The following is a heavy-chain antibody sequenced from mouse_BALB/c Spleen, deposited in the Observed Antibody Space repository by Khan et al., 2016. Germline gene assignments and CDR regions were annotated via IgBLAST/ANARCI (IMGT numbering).Heavy chain of an antibody. J-gene: IGHJ2*01. CDR1: GYTFTSYW. CDR3: ASYYGSSYDYFDY. V-gene: IGHV1-87*01. Sequence: QVQLKQSGAELARPGASVKLSCKASGYTFTSYWMQWVQQRPGQGLEWIGAIYPGDGDTRYTQKFKGKSTLTADKSSSTAYMQLSSMASEDSAVYYCASYYGSSYDYFDYWGQGTTLTVSS. CDR2: IYPGDGDT. D-gene: IGHD1-1*01.